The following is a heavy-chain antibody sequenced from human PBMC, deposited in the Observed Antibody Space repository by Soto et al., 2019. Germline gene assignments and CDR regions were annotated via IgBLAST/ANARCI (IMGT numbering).Heavy chain of an antibody. J-gene: IGHJ4*02. CDR2: ISSSSSYI. D-gene: IGHD3-10*01. CDR3: ARSYGSGSFITLYYFDY. V-gene: IGHV3-21*01. Sequence: GGSLRLSCAASGFTFSSYSMNWVRQAPGKGLEWVSSISSSSSYIYYADSVKGRFTISRDNAKNSLYLQMNSLRAEDTAVYYCARSYGSGSFITLYYFDYWGQGTLVTVSS. CDR1: GFTFSSYS.